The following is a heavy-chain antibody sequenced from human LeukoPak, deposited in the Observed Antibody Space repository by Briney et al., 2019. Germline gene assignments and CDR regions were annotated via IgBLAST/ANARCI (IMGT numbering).Heavy chain of an antibody. CDR1: GFTVSSNY. Sequence: GGSLRLSCAASGFTVSSNYMSWVRQAPGKGLEWVAVISYDGSNKYYADSVKGRLTISRDNSKNTLYLQMNSLRAEDTAVYYCARPPWVGSRGSWSVMDVWGKGTTVTVSS. CDR2: ISYDGSNK. J-gene: IGHJ6*04. V-gene: IGHV3-30-3*01. D-gene: IGHD6-13*01. CDR3: ARPPWVGSRGSWSVMDV.